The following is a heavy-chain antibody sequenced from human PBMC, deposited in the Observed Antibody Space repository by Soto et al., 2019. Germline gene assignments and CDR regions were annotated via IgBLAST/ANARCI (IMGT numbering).Heavy chain of an antibody. CDR3: ASAYSSSTSCPMEAKVYLDY. Sequence: PSETLSLTCTVSGGSISSGDYYWSWIRQPPGKGLEWIGYIYSIGSTYYTPSLKSRVTISVDTSKNQFSLKLSSVTAADTAVYYCASAYSSSTSCPMEAKVYLDYWGQGTLVTVSS. J-gene: IGHJ4*02. CDR2: IYSIGST. V-gene: IGHV4-30-4*01. CDR1: GGSISSGDYY. D-gene: IGHD2-2*01.